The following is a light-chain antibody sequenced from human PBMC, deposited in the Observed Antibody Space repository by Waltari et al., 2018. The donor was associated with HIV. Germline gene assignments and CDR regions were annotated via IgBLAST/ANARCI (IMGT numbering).Light chain of an antibody. CDR3: QSYDSSLSGSI. J-gene: IGLJ2*01. CDR1: RSNIGANYA. Sequence: QSVLTQPPSVSGAPGQRVTISCTGTRSNIGANYAVQWYQQLPGTAPKLLIYANTNRPAGVPDRFSGSKSGTSVSLAITGLQAEDEADYYCQSYDSSLSGSIFGGGTKLTVL. CDR2: ANT. V-gene: IGLV1-40*01.